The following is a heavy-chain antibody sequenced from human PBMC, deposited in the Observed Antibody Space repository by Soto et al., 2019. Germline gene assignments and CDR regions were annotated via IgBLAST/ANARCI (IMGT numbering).Heavy chain of an antibody. Sequence: GGSLRLSCAASGFTFSSYAMSWVRQAPWKGLEWVSAISGSGGSTYYADSVKGRFTISRDNSKNTLYLQMNSLRAEDTAVYYCAKTVVDCSSTSCSLAIYYYYYMDVWGKGTTVTVSS. CDR2: ISGSGGST. V-gene: IGHV3-23*01. D-gene: IGHD2-2*01. CDR3: AKTVVDCSSTSCSLAIYYYYYMDV. J-gene: IGHJ6*03. CDR1: GFTFSSYA.